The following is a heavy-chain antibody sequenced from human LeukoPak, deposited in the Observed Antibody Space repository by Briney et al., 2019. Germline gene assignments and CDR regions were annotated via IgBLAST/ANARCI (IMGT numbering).Heavy chain of an antibody. Sequence: GGSLRLSCAASGFTFSSYWMHWVRQAPGKGLVWVSRINSDRSSTSYADSVKGRFAISRDNAKNTLYLQMNSLRAEDTAVYYCARTQDYGDYKRYEHCGQGTLVTVSS. J-gene: IGHJ4*02. CDR3: ARTQDYGDYKRYEH. CDR1: GFTFSSYW. D-gene: IGHD4-17*01. CDR2: INSDRSST. V-gene: IGHV3-74*01.